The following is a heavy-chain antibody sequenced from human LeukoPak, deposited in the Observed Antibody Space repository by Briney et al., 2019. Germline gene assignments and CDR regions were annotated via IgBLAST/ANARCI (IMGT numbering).Heavy chain of an antibody. D-gene: IGHD3-3*02. V-gene: IGHV4-34*01. J-gene: IGHJ3*02. CDR2: INHSGST. Sequence: SETLSLTCAVYGGSFSGYYWSWIRQPPGKGLEWIGEINHSGSTNYNPSLKSRVTISVDTSKNQFSLTLSSVTAADTAVYYCARIPLASNAFDIWGQGTMVTVSP. CDR3: ARIPLASNAFDI. CDR1: GGSFSGYY.